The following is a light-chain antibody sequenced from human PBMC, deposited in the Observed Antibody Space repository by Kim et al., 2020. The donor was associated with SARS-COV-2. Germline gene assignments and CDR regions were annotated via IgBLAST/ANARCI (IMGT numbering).Light chain of an antibody. CDR1: SSNIGRNY. CDR3: GTWDSSLSTVL. CDR2: DNS. Sequence: QSVLKQPPSVSAAPGQSVTISCSGGSSNIGRNYVAWYQHLPGTAPRLLIYDNSDRPSGMSDRFSGSKSGTTATLAITALQAGDEGDYYCGTWDSSLSTVLFGGGTKVTVL. J-gene: IGLJ2*01. V-gene: IGLV1-51*01.